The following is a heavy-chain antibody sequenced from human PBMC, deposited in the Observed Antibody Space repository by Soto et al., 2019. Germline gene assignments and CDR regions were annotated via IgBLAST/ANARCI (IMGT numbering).Heavy chain of an antibody. CDR2: IYHSGST. Sequence: QLQLQESGSGLVKPSQTLSLTCAVSGGSISSGGYSWIWIRQPPGKGLEWIGYIYHSGSTYYNPSLKRRVTISVDRSKNKFSLKLSSVTAADTAVYSCAAGGGLPRYYWGQGTLVTVSS. CDR1: GGSISSGGYS. CDR3: AAGGGLPRYY. J-gene: IGHJ4*02. V-gene: IGHV4-30-2*01. D-gene: IGHD5-12*01.